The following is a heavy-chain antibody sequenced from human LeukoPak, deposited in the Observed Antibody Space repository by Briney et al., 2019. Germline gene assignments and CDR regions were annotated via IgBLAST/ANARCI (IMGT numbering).Heavy chain of an antibody. V-gene: IGHV1-69*05. CDR3: ARVAAAGRYYYYYMDV. J-gene: IGHJ6*03. Sequence: ASVKVSCKASGGTFSSYAISWVRQAPGQGLEWMGGIIPIFGTANYAQKFQGRVTITTDESTSTAYMELSSLRSEDTAVYYCARVAAAGRYYYYYMDVWGKGPTVTVSS. D-gene: IGHD6-13*01. CDR2: IIPIFGTA. CDR1: GGTFSSYA.